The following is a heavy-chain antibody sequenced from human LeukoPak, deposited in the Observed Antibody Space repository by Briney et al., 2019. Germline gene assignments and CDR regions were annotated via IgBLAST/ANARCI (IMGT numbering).Heavy chain of an antibody. CDR2: IKQDGSEK. CDR3: ASCNYGGSPLPLDY. V-gene: IGHV3-7*01. D-gene: IGHD4-23*01. Sequence: GGSLRLSCAVSGFTFSNYWMTWVRQTPGKGLEWVASIKQDGSEKYYVDSVKGRFTISRDNAKNSLYLQMNSLRAEDPAVYYCASCNYGGSPLPLDYWGQGTLVTVSS. CDR1: GFTFSNYW. J-gene: IGHJ4*02.